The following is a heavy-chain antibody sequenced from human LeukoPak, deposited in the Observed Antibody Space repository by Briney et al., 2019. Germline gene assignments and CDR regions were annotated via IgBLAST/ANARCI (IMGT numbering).Heavy chain of an antibody. J-gene: IGHJ3*02. CDR3: ARDGYYYDSSGYYLRDAFDI. CDR1: GFTFENYA. CDR2: ISDSGSTT. Sequence: GGSQRLSCAGSGFTFENYAMTWVRQAPGKGLEWVSSISDSGSTTFYADSVKGRFTISRDNSKNTLYLQINSLRAEDTAVYYCARDGYYYDSSGYYLRDAFDIWGQGTMVTVSS. D-gene: IGHD3-22*01. V-gene: IGHV3-23*01.